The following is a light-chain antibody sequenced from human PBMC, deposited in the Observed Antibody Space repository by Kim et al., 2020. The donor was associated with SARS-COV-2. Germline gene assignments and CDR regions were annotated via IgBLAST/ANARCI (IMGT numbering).Light chain of an antibody. V-gene: IGLV2-14*03. J-gene: IGLJ3*02. CDR1: SSDVGGYDY. Sequence: GQSITFSCTGTSSDVGGYDYVSWYQQHPGKAPKLMIYDVSNRPSGVSNRFSGSKSGTTASLTISGLQAEDEADYYCSSYTTSTTWVFGGGTQLTVL. CDR3: SSYTTSTTWV. CDR2: DVS.